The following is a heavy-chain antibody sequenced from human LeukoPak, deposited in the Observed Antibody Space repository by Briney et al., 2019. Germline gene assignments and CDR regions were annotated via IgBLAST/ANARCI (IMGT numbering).Heavy chain of an antibody. CDR2: ISSSGSTI. CDR1: GFTFSSYE. V-gene: IGHV3-48*03. D-gene: IGHD5-18*01. J-gene: IGHJ4*02. Sequence: GGSLRLSCAASGFTFSSYEMNWVRQAPGKGLEWVSYISSSGSTIYYADSVKGRFTISRDNSKNTLYLQMNSLRAEDTAVYYCARITAMNYFDYWGQGTLVTVSS. CDR3: ARITAMNYFDY.